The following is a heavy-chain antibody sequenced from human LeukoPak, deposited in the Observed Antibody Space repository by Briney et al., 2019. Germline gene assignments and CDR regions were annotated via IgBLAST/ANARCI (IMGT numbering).Heavy chain of an antibody. CDR2: IYHSGST. Sequence: TSETLSLTCAVSGYSISSGYYWGWIRQPPGKGLEWIGSIYHSGSTYYNPSLKSRVTISVDTSKNQFSLKLSSVTAADTAVYYCARAGWITTVTTYPPYDYYYMDVWGKGTTVTVSS. V-gene: IGHV4-38-2*01. J-gene: IGHJ6*03. D-gene: IGHD4-17*01. CDR1: GYSISSGYY. CDR3: ARAGWITTVTTYPPYDYYYMDV.